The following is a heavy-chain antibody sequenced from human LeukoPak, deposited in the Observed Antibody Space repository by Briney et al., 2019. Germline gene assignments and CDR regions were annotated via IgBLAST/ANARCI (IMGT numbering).Heavy chain of an antibody. V-gene: IGHV1-3*01. CDR1: GYSFTSYW. J-gene: IGHJ6*02. Sequence: GESLKISCKGSGYSFTSYWIGWVRPAPGQRLEWMGWINAGNGNAKYSQKFQGRVTITRDTSASTAYMELSSLRSEDTAVYYCARDYYGMDVWGQGTTVTVSS. CDR2: INAGNGNA. CDR3: ARDYYGMDV.